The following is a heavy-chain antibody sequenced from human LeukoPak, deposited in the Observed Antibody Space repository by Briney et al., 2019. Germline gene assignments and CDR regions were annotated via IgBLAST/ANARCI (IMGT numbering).Heavy chain of an antibody. CDR2: INHSGGT. CDR1: GGSFSGYY. Sequence: SETLSLTCAVHGGSFSGYYWSWIRQPPGKGLEWIGEINHSGGTNYNPSLKSRVTISVDTSKNQFSLKLSSVTAADTAVYYCARGSWLHAFDIWGQGTMVTVSS. D-gene: IGHD5-12*01. CDR3: ARGSWLHAFDI. J-gene: IGHJ3*02. V-gene: IGHV4-34*01.